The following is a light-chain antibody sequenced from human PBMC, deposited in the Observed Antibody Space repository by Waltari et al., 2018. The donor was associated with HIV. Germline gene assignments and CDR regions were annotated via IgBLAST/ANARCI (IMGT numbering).Light chain of an antibody. CDR3: QQSYSTPYT. CDR2: AAS. CDR1: QSISSY. J-gene: IGKJ2*01. Sequence: DIQMTPSPSSLSASVGDRVTITCRASQSISSYLNLYQQKPGKAPKRLIYAASSLQSVVPARFSGSGSGTDFTLTISSLQPEDFATYYCQQSYSTPYTFGQGTKLEIK. V-gene: IGKV1-39*01.